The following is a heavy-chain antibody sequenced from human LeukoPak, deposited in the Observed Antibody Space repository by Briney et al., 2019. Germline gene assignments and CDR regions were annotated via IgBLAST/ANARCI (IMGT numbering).Heavy chain of an antibody. CDR2: ISYDGSNK. D-gene: IGHD2-8*01. J-gene: IGHJ5*02. CDR1: GFTLSNYG. CDR3: ATGRYCPNGVCYFQHPELDT. Sequence: GGSLRLSCAASGFTLSNYGMHWVRQAPGKGLEWVAVISYDGSNKYYPDSVKGRFTISRDNSKNTLYLPMNSMRADDTAVYYCATGRYCPNGVCYFQHPELDTWGQGTLVTVSS. V-gene: IGHV3-30*03.